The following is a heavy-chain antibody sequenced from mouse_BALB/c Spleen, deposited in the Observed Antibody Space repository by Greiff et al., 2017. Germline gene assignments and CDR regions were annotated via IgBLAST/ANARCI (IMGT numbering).Heavy chain of an antibody. CDR2: IWSGGST. CDR3: ARKGGLLWSHYAMDY. CDR1: GFSLTSYG. Sequence: QVQLKESGPGLVAPSQSLSITCTVSGFSLTSYGVHWVRQSPGKGLEWLGVIWSGGSTDYNAAFISRLSISKDNSKSQVFFKMNSLQANDTAIYYCARKGGLLWSHYAMDYWGQGTSVTVSS. J-gene: IGHJ4*01. V-gene: IGHV2-2*02. D-gene: IGHD2-1*01.